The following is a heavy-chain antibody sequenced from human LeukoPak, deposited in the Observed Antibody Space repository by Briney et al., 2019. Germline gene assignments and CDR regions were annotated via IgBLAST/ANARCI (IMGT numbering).Heavy chain of an antibody. CDR2: IGYSAGDT. CDR1: GFTVSSYA. D-gene: IGHD4-17*01. CDR3: AKDDDGHHHGVDH. J-gene: IGHJ4*02. V-gene: IGHV3-23*01. Sequence: PGGSLRLSCAASGFTVSSYAMIWVRQAPGKGLEWVSAIGYSAGDTYYADSVKGRFTISRDNSMNTLYLQMSSLRADDTALYYCAKDDDGHHHGVDHWGQGTLVTVSS.